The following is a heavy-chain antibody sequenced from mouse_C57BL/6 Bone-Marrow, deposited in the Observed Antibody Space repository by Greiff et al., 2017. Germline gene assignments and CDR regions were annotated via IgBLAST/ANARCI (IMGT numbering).Heavy chain of an antibody. Sequence: EVHLVESGEGLVKPGGSLKLSCAASGFTFSSYAMSWVRQTPEKRLEWVAYISSGGDYIYYADTVKGRFTISRDNARNTLYLQMSSLKSEDTAMGYCTSIYYGKYYYAMDYWGQGTSVTVSS. D-gene: IGHD2-1*01. CDR3: TSIYYGKYYYAMDY. J-gene: IGHJ4*01. V-gene: IGHV5-9-1*02. CDR2: ISSGGDYI. CDR1: GFTFSSYA.